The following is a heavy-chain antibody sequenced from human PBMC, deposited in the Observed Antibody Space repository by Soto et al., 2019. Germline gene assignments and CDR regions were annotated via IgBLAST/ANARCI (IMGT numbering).Heavy chain of an antibody. D-gene: IGHD6-19*01. CDR2: ISWNSGSI. V-gene: IGHV3-9*01. CDR1: GFTFDDYA. J-gene: IGHJ6*02. Sequence: EVQLVESGGGLVQPGRSLRLSCAASGFTFDDYAMHWVRQAPGKGLEWVSGISWNSGSIGYADSVKGRFTISRDNAKNSLYLQMNSLRAEDTALYYCAKDRGWRGYYYYYGMDVWGQGTTVTVSS. CDR3: AKDRGWRGYYYYYGMDV.